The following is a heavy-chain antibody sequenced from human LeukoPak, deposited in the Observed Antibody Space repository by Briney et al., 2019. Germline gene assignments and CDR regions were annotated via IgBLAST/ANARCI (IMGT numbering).Heavy chain of an antibody. J-gene: IGHJ4*02. D-gene: IGHD6-13*01. V-gene: IGHV3-33*08. CDR1: EFTFSSYG. CDR3: ARGRLGIAAAGTATPTYYFDY. Sequence: PGGSPRLSCAASEFTFSSYGMHWVRQAPGRGLEWVAVIWYDGSNKYYADSVKGRFTISRDNSKNTLYLQMNSLRAEDTAVYYCARGRLGIAAAGTATPTYYFDYWGQGTLVTVSS. CDR2: IWYDGSNK.